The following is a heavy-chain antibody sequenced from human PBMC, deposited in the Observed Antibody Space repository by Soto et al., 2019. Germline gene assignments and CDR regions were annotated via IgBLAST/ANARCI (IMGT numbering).Heavy chain of an antibody. CDR1: GFTFSSYG. Sequence: GGSLRLSCAASGFTFSSYGMHWVRQAPGKGLEWVALISYDGSKEYYADSVKGRFTISRDNSKNTLYLQMKSLRAEDTAVYYCVKPTYYYGAESYSFDYWGQGSQVTVSS. CDR3: VKPTYYYGAESYSFDY. D-gene: IGHD3-10*01. J-gene: IGHJ4*02. CDR2: ISYDGSKE. V-gene: IGHV3-30*18.